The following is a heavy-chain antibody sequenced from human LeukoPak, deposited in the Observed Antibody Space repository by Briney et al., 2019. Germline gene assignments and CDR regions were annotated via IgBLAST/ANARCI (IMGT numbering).Heavy chain of an antibody. D-gene: IGHD6-13*01. CDR1: GFTFSDYS. V-gene: IGHV3-21*01. CDR2: ITGSSSYM. CDR3: ARGGYSSSWLYAFDI. Sequence: GGSLRLSCAASGFTFSDYSMNWVRQAPGKGLEWVSSITGSSSYMYYADSVKGRFTISRDNAKNSLYLQMNSLRAEDTALYYCARGGYSSSWLYAFDIWGQGTMVTVSS. J-gene: IGHJ3*02.